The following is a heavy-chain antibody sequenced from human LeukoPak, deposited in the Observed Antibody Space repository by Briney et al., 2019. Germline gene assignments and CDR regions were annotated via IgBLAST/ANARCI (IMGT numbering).Heavy chain of an antibody. Sequence: GGSLRLSCAASGFTFSNYAMSWVRQAPGKGLEWVSTISGSGDYTYYADSVKGRFTISRDNSKNTLYLQVNSLRAEDTAVYYCAKSVIAVAVNYFDYWGQGTLVTVSS. CDR2: ISGSGDYT. D-gene: IGHD6-19*01. CDR1: GFTFSNYA. CDR3: AKSVIAVAVNYFDY. V-gene: IGHV3-23*01. J-gene: IGHJ4*02.